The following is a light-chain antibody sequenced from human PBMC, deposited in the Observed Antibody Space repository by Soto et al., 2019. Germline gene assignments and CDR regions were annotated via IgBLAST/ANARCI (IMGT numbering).Light chain of an antibody. V-gene: IGKV3-15*01. Sequence: EFVMTQSPSTLSVPPGERATLSCRASQSVSSNLAWYQQKPGQAPRLLIYGASTRATGIPARFSGSGSGTEFTLTISSLQSEDFAVYYCQQYNNWPWTFGQGTKVHIK. J-gene: IGKJ1*01. CDR1: QSVSSN. CDR3: QQYNNWPWT. CDR2: GAS.